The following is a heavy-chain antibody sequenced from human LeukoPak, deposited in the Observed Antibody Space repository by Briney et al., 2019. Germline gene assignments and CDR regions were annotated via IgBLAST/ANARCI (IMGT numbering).Heavy chain of an antibody. Sequence: GGSLRLTCAVSGFTFSSYAMSWVRQAPGKGLEWVSAISGSGGSTYYADSVKGRFTISRDNSKNTLYLQMNSLRAEDTAVYYCAKGGYCSSTSCYKNYYYYYYMDVWGEGTTVTVSS. CDR3: AKGGYCSSTSCYKNYYYYYYMDV. D-gene: IGHD2-2*01. J-gene: IGHJ6*03. CDR1: GFTFSSYA. CDR2: ISGSGGST. V-gene: IGHV3-23*01.